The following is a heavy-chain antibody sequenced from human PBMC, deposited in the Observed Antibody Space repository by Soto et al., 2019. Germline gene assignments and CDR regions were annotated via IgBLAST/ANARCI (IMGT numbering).Heavy chain of an antibody. Sequence: QVQLVESGGGVVQPGRSLRLSCAASGFTFSSYGMHWVRQAPGKGLEWVAVISYDGSNKYYADSVKGRFTISRDNSKNTLYLQMNSLRAEDTAVYYCEGLMVTIRDAFDIWGQGTMVTVSS. J-gene: IGHJ3*02. CDR1: GFTFSSYG. D-gene: IGHD5-18*01. V-gene: IGHV3-30*03. CDR3: EGLMVTIRDAFDI. CDR2: ISYDGSNK.